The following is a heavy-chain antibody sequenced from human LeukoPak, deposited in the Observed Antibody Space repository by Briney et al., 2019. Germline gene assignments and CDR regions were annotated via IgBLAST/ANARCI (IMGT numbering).Heavy chain of an antibody. CDR1: GYSISSGCY. CDR3: ARTVTTVCWYFDL. V-gene: IGHV4-38-2*01. CDR2: IYHSGST. J-gene: IGHJ2*01. D-gene: IGHD4-11*01. Sequence: PSETLSLTCAVSGYSISSGCYWGWIRQPPGKGLEWIGSIYHSGSTYYNPSLKSRVAISVDTSKNQFSLKLSSVTAADTAVYYCARTVTTVCWYFDLWGRGTLVTVSS.